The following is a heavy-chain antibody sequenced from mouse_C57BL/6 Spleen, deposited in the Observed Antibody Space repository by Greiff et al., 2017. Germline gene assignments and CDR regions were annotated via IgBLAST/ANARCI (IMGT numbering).Heavy chain of an antibody. V-gene: IGHV1-81*01. CDR3: ARSRNYDYDGRDYFDY. CDR1: GYTFTSYG. CDR2: IYPRSGNT. J-gene: IGHJ2*01. Sequence: VKLQESGAELARPGASVKLSCKASGYTFTSYGISWVKQRTGQGLEWIGEIYPRSGNTYYNEKFKGKATLTADKSSSTAYMELRSLTSEDSAVYFCARSRNYDYDGRDYFDYWGQGTTLTVSS. D-gene: IGHD2-4*01.